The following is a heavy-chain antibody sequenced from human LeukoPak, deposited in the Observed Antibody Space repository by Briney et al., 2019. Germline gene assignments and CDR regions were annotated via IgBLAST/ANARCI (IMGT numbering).Heavy chain of an antibody. J-gene: IGHJ4*02. CDR3: VRHVAARGYYFDY. Sequence: SETLSLTCTVSGGSISSYYSSWIRQPPGKGLEWIGYIHYSGSTNYNPSLKSRVTISVDTSENQFSLKLTSVTAADTAVYYCVRHVAARGYYFDYWGQGTLVTVSS. V-gene: IGHV4-59*08. CDR2: IHYSGST. D-gene: IGHD6-6*01. CDR1: GGSISSYY.